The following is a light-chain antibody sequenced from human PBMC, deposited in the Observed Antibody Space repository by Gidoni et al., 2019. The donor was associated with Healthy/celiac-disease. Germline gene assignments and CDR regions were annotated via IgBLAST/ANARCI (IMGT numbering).Light chain of an antibody. V-gene: IGKV4-1*01. J-gene: IGKJ4*01. CDR2: GAS. CDR1: QSVLYSSNNKNY. CDR3: QQYYSTPLT. Sequence: DIVMTQSPSSHAVSLGERATINCKSSQSVLYSSNNKNYLAWYQQKPGQPPKLLIYGASTRESGVPSRFSGSGSGTDFTLTISSLQAEDVAVYYCQQYYSTPLTFGGGTKVEIK.